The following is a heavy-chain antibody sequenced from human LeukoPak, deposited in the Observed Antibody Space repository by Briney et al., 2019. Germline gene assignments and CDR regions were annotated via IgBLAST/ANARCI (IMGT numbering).Heavy chain of an antibody. J-gene: IGHJ6*03. V-gene: IGHV1-18*01. CDR2: ISAYNGNT. D-gene: IGHD3-16*02. Sequence: ASVKVSCKASGYTFTSYGISWVRQAPGQGLEWMGWISAYNGNTNYAQKLQGRVTMTTDTSTSTAYIELRSLRSDDTAVYYCARVVAYDYVWGSYRLHYYYYMDVWGKGTTVTISS. CDR3: ARVVAYDYVWGSYRLHYYYYMDV. CDR1: GYTFTSYG.